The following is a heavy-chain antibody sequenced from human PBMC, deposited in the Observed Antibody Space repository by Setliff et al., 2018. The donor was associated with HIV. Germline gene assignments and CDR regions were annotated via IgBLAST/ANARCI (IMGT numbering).Heavy chain of an antibody. CDR3: ARGFYGDYYFDY. V-gene: IGHV5-51*01. CDR1: GYSFVDSW. CDR2: IYPGDSDS. J-gene: IGHJ4*02. Sequence: PGESLKISCHLSGYSFVDSWIGWVRQMPGKGLEWVGFIYPGDSDSRYSPSFRGQVTISADKSTTTAYLDWASLKASDTAMYYCARGFYGDYYFDYWGQGTLVTVSS. D-gene: IGHD4-17*01.